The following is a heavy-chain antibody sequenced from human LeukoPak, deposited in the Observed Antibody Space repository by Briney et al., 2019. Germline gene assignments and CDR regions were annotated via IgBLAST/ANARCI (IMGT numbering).Heavy chain of an antibody. J-gene: IGHJ4*02. Sequence: SVKVSCKASGGTFSSYAISWVRQAPGQGLEWMGGIIPIFGTANYAQKFQGRVTITADESTSTAYMELSSLRSEDTAVYYCARVDFDWLHLDYWGQGTLVTVSS. V-gene: IGHV1-69*13. D-gene: IGHD3-9*01. CDR1: GGTFSSYA. CDR2: IIPIFGTA. CDR3: ARVDFDWLHLDY.